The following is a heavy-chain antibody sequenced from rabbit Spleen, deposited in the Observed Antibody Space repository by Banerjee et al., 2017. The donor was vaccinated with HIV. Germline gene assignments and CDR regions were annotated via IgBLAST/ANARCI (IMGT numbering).Heavy chain of an antibody. CDR3: ARDLAGVIGWNFGW. V-gene: IGHV1S40*01. CDR2: IDVAKSGDT. CDR1: GLDLSSRYW. Sequence: QSLEESGGDLVKPGASLTLTCKASGLDLSSRYWICWVRQAPGKGLEWIACIDVAKSGDTYYTNWAKGRFTISKTSSTTVALQVPSLTAADTATYFCARDLAGVIGWNFGWWGQGTLVTVS. D-gene: IGHD4-1*01. J-gene: IGHJ6*01.